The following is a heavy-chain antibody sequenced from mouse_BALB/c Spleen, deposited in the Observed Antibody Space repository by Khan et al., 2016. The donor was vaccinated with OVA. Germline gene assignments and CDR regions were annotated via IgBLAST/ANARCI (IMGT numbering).Heavy chain of an antibody. CDR1: GFTFSNFG. CDR3: ARGDY. Sequence: EVKLVESGGGLVQPGGSRKLSCAASGFTFSNFGMHWVRQAPEKGLEWVAYISSGSSTIYYADTMKGRFTISRDNPTNTLFLQMTSLRSEDTAMYYCARGDYWGQGTSVTVSS. J-gene: IGHJ4*01. CDR2: ISSGSSTI. V-gene: IGHV5-17*02.